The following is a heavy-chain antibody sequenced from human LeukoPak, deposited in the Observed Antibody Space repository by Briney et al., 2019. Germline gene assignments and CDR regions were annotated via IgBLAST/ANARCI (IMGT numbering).Heavy chain of an antibody. CDR2: ISSSSSYT. Sequence: PGGSLRLSCAASGFTFSDYYMSWIRQAPGKGLEWVSYISSSSSYTNYADSVKGRFTISRDNAKNSLYLQMNSLRAEDTAVYYCARAPNVLRYFDWSGYYFDYWGQGTLVTVSS. D-gene: IGHD3-9*01. CDR3: ARAPNVLRYFDWSGYYFDY. CDR1: GFTFSDYY. J-gene: IGHJ4*02. V-gene: IGHV3-11*06.